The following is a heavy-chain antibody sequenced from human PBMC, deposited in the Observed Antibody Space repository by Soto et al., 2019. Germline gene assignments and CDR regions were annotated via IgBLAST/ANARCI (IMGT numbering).Heavy chain of an antibody. CDR2: ISPSGGSR. Sequence: PGGSLRLSCAISGFTFSSYSMIWVRQTPGKGLEWVSSISPSGGSRFYADSVKGRFSISRDNSENTLYLQMNSVRAEDTATYFCARLDPGYCSSSSCRDFDYWGQGTLVTAPQ. V-gene: IGHV3-23*01. CDR1: GFTFSSYS. CDR3: ARLDPGYCSSSSCRDFDY. D-gene: IGHD2-15*01. J-gene: IGHJ4*02.